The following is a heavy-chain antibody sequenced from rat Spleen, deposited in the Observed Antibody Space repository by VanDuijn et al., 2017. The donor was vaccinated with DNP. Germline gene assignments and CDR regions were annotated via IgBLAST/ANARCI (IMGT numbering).Heavy chain of an antibody. CDR1: GFIFSNHW. Sequence: EVQLVESGGGPVQPGRSLKLSCLASGFIFSNHWMTWIRQAPGKGLEWVASISNTGDSTYYSGSVKGRFTISRDNAKSTLYLQMDSLRSEDTATYYCARQRTEGYFDYWGQGVMVTVSS. CDR3: ARQRTEGYFDY. CDR2: ISNTGDST. V-gene: IGHV5-31*01. J-gene: IGHJ2*01. D-gene: IGHD1-11*01.